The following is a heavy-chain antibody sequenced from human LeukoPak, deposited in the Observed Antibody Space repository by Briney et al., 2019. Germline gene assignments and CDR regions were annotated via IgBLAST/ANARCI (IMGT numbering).Heavy chain of an antibody. Sequence: GGSLRLSCAASGFTFDDYAMHWVRQAPGKGLEWVSGISWNSGSIGYADSVKGRFTISRDNSKNTLFLQMNSLRVEDTAVYYCARDYYGPWGQGTLVTVSS. CDR2: ISWNSGSI. D-gene: IGHD4-17*01. CDR3: ARDYYGP. J-gene: IGHJ5*02. CDR1: GFTFDDYA. V-gene: IGHV3-9*01.